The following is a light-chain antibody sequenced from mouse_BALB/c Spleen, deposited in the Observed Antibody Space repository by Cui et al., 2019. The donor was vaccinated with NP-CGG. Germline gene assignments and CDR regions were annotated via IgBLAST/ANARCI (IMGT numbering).Light chain of an antibody. Sequence: QEVGTQESALTTSAGETVTLTCRSSTGTSTTSNYANWVQEKPDHLFTGLIGGTNNRAPGVPARFSGSLIGDKAALTITGAQTEDEALYFCALWYSNHWVFGGGTKLTVL. CDR2: GTN. CDR3: ALWYSNHWV. V-gene: IGLV1*01. J-gene: IGLJ1*01. CDR1: TGTSTTSNY.